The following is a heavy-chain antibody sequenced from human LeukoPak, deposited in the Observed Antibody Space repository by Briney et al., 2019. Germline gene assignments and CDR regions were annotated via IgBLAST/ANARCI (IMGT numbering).Heavy chain of an antibody. CDR3: AKDGTWFGELLTLSYFDY. CDR1: GFTFSSYG. V-gene: IGHV3-33*06. CDR2: IWYDGGNK. D-gene: IGHD3-10*01. Sequence: GGSLRLSCAASGFTFSSYGMHWVRQAPGKGLEWVAVIWYDGGNKYYADSVKGRFTISRDNSKNTLYLQMNSLRAEDTAVYYCAKDGTWFGELLTLSYFDYWGQGTLVTVSS. J-gene: IGHJ4*02.